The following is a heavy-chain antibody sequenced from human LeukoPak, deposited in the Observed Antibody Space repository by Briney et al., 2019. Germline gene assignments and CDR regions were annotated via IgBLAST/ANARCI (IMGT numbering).Heavy chain of an antibody. J-gene: IGHJ4*02. CDR3: ARHRKDITMVRGVIRWYFDY. CDR2: IYYSGST. CDR1: GGSISSYY. D-gene: IGHD3-10*01. Sequence: PSETLSLTCTVSGGSISSYYWSWIRQPPGKGLEWIGYIYYSGSTNYNPSLKSRVTISVDTSKNQFSLKLSSVTAADTAVYYCARHRKDITMVRGVIRWYFDYWGQGTLVTVSS. V-gene: IGHV4-59*08.